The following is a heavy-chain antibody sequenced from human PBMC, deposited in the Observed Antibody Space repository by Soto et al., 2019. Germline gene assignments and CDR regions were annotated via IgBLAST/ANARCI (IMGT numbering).Heavy chain of an antibody. Sequence: ASVKVSCKASGYTFTSYDINWVRQATGQGLEWMGWMNPNSGNTGYAQKFQGRVTMTRNTSISTAYMELSSLRSEDTAVYYCARGSDNWSGGSCSEKYYYGMDVWGQGTTVTVSS. J-gene: IGHJ6*02. CDR2: MNPNSGNT. V-gene: IGHV1-8*01. CDR1: GYTFTSYD. D-gene: IGHD2-15*01. CDR3: ARGSDNWSGGSCSEKYYYGMDV.